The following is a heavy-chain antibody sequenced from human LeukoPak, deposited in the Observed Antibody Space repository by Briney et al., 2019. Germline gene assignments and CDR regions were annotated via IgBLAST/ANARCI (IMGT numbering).Heavy chain of an antibody. V-gene: IGHV4-59*13. Sequence: PSETLSFTCTVSGGSISSYYWSWIRQSPGKGLDWIGYIYYSGSTKYNPSLKSRVTISVDTSKNQFSLKLSSVTAADTAVYYCARSCYGSGRYGPQFDYWGQGTLVTVSS. D-gene: IGHD3-10*01. J-gene: IGHJ4*02. CDR2: IYYSGST. CDR3: ARSCYGSGRYGPQFDY. CDR1: GGSISSYY.